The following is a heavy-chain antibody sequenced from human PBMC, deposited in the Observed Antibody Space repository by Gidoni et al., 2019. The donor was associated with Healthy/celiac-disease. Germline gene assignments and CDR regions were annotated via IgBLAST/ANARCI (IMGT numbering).Heavy chain of an antibody. V-gene: IGHV4-34*01. CDR3: ARGLRYSGSRGSYY. Sequence: QVQLQQWGAGLLKPSETLSLTCAVYGGSFSGYYWGWIRQPPGKGLEWIGEINHSGSTNYNPSLKSRVTISVDTSKNQFSLKLSSVTAADTAVYYCARGLRYSGSRGSYYWGQGTLVTVSS. CDR1: GGSFSGYY. J-gene: IGHJ4*02. CDR2: INHSGST. D-gene: IGHD1-26*01.